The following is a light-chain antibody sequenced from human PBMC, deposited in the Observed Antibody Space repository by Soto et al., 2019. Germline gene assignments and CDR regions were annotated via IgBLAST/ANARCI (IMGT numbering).Light chain of an antibody. CDR2: KAS. Sequence: DIQMTQFPSTLSASVGDRVTITCRASQSISSWLAWYQQEPGKAPKLLIYKASSLESGVSSRFSGSGSGTEITLTISSLQPDDFATYYCQQYNSDSPTFGQGTKLEIK. J-gene: IGKJ1*01. CDR1: QSISSW. V-gene: IGKV1-5*03. CDR3: QQYNSDSPT.